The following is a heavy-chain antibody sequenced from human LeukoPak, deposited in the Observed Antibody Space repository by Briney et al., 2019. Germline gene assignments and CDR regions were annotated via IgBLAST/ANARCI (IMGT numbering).Heavy chain of an antibody. CDR3: AREKRGLVYAGGNYFDY. CDR2: ISSNGGST. J-gene: IGHJ4*02. Sequence: PGGSLRLSCAASGFTFSSYAMHWVRQAPGKGLEYVSAISSNGGSTYYANSVKGRFTISRDNSKNTLYLQMGSLRAEDMAVYYCAREKRGLVYAGGNYFDYWGQGTLVTVSS. D-gene: IGHD2-8*01. V-gene: IGHV3-64*01. CDR1: GFTFSSYA.